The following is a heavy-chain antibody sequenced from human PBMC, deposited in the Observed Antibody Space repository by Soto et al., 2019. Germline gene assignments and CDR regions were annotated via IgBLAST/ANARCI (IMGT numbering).Heavy chain of an antibody. J-gene: IGHJ4*02. CDR1: GYSIIKSG. CDR2: ISPYRGYT. V-gene: IGHV1-18*01. D-gene: IGHD2-2*01. CDR3: AREASVLIPAAQPSRFDS. Sequence: VSVKVSCMGFGYSIIKSGINWVRQAARQGLEWVGWISPYRGYTHSAQKFHGRLTLTTDTAASTAYMELRTLRSAATALYYCAREASVLIPAAQPSRFDSWGQGTLVTVSS.